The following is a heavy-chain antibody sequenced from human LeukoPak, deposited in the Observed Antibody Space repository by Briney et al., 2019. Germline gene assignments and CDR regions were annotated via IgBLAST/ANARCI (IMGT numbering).Heavy chain of an antibody. D-gene: IGHD3-22*01. CDR1: GYTFTSYD. Sequence: ASVKVSCKASGYTFTSYDINWVRQATGQGLEWMGWMNPNSGNTGYAQKFQGRVTMTRNTSISTAYMELSSLRSEDTAVYYCARNGYYYDSSGYPYLYYYYYYGMDVWGQGTTATVSS. J-gene: IGHJ6*02. V-gene: IGHV1-8*01. CDR2: MNPNSGNT. CDR3: ARNGYYYDSSGYPYLYYYYYYGMDV.